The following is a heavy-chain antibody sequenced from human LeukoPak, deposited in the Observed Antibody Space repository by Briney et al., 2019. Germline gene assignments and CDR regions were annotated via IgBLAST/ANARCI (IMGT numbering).Heavy chain of an antibody. J-gene: IGHJ4*02. V-gene: IGHV4-39*07. Sequence: SETLSLTCTVSGGSISSSSYYWGWIRQPPGKGLEWIGSIYYSGSTYYNPSLKSRVTISVDTSKNQFSLKLSSVTAADTAVYYCARGRVGYYDSSGYYFDYWGQGTLVTVSS. CDR3: ARGRVGYYDSSGYYFDY. CDR2: IYYSGST. CDR1: GGSISSSSYY. D-gene: IGHD3-22*01.